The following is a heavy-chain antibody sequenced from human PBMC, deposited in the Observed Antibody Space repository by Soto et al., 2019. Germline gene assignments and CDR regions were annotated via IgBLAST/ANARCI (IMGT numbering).Heavy chain of an antibody. Sequence: SVKVSCKASGFTFTSSAVQWVRQARGQRLEWIGWIVVGSGNTNYAQKFQERVTITRDMSTSTAYMELSSLRSEGTAVYYCAALDSSGYYYEAFDIWGQGTMVTVSS. CDR1: GFTFTSSA. CDR2: IVVGSGNT. V-gene: IGHV1-58*01. CDR3: AALDSSGYYYEAFDI. J-gene: IGHJ3*02. D-gene: IGHD3-22*01.